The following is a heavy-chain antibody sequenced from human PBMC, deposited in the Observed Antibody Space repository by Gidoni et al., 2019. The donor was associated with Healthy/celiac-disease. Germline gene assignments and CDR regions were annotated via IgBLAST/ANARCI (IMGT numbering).Heavy chain of an antibody. CDR3: TTPWGRFLEWLPGSEYFQH. Sequence: EVQLVESGGGLVNPGGSPRLSCAASGFHFSNACISWVRQAPGKGLVWVGRMKSKTDGETTDDAAPVKGRFTISRDDSKNTLYLQMNSLKTEDTAVYYCTTPWGRFLEWLPGSEYFQHWGQGTLVTVSS. D-gene: IGHD3-3*01. CDR2: MKSKTDGETT. V-gene: IGHV3-15*01. CDR1: GFHFSNAC. J-gene: IGHJ1*01.